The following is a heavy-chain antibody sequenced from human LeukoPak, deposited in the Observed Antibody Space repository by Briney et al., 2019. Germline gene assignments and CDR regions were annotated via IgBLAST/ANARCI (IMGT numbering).Heavy chain of an antibody. CDR3: ARVGDSSGWGPDY. Sequence: ASVKVSCKAFGGTFSRDAISWVRQAPGQGLEWMGRIIPILGKINHAQMFQGRVTITADKSTSTAYMELRSLRSDDTAVYYCARVGDSSGWGPDYWGQGTLVTVSS. J-gene: IGHJ4*02. CDR1: GGTFSRDA. D-gene: IGHD6-19*01. CDR2: IIPILGKI. V-gene: IGHV1-69*04.